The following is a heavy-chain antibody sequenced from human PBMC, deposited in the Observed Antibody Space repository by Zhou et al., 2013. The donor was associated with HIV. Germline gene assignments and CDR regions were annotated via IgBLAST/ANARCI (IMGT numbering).Heavy chain of an antibody. D-gene: IGHD2-2*01. J-gene: IGHJ4*02. V-gene: IGHV1-69*12. CDR3: ARGPCSSTSCYAHFED. CDR2: TISVFRVT. Sequence: QGQLVQSGAEVKKPGSSVKVSCKASGGSFSGYGLSWVRQAPRQGLEWMGGTISVFRVTVYAPKFQGRVTITADESTSTAYMDLTSLTSEDTAVYYCARGPCSSTSCYAHFEDWGQGTQVIVSS. CDR1: GGSFSGYG.